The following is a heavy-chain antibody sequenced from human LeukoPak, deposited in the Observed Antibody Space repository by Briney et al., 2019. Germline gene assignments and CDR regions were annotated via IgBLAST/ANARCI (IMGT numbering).Heavy chain of an antibody. Sequence: QASETLSLTCTVSGGSITSHYWSWIRQPPGKGLEWIGYFYYNGSTNYNPPLKSRVTISVDTSKNQFSLKLRSVSAADTAVYYCARMEDVGPAALDYWGQGSLVTVSS. CDR3: ARMEDVGPAALDY. CDR2: FYYNGST. V-gene: IGHV4-59*11. CDR1: GGSITSHY. J-gene: IGHJ4*02. D-gene: IGHD2-2*01.